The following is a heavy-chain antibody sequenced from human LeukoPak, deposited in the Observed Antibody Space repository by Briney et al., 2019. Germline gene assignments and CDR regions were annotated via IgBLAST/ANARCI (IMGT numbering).Heavy chain of an antibody. CDR3: TTAGLHYYGSVDY. D-gene: IGHD3-10*01. Sequence: PGGSLRLSCAASGFTFSNAWMSWVRQAPGKGLEWVGRIKSKTDGGTTDYAAPVKGRFTISRDNSKNTLYLQMNSLKTEDTAVYYCTTAGLHYYGSVDYWGQGTLVTVSS. J-gene: IGHJ4*02. CDR2: IKSKTDGGTT. V-gene: IGHV3-15*01. CDR1: GFTFSNAW.